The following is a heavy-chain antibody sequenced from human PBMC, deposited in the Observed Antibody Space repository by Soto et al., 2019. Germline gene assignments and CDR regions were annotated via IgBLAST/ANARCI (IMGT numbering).Heavy chain of an antibody. J-gene: IGHJ4*02. CDR3: ARDRGAVAGTDY. D-gene: IGHD6-19*01. Sequence: SVKVSCKASGGTFSSYAIGWVRQAPGQGLEWMGGIIPIFGTANYAQKFQGRVTITADESTSTAYMELSSLRSEDTAVYYCARDRGAVAGTDYWGQGTLVTSPQ. V-gene: IGHV1-69*13. CDR2: IIPIFGTA. CDR1: GGTFSSYA.